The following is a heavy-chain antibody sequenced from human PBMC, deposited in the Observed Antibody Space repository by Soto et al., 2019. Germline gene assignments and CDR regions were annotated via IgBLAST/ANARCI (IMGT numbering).Heavy chain of an antibody. D-gene: IGHD3-3*01. CDR3: ARGPSADKVDY. CDR2: IYNSGST. V-gene: IGHV4-30-4*01. J-gene: IGHJ4*02. Sequence: HVQLQESGPGLVEPSQTLSLACTVSGGSISSGDYYWSWIRQPPGEGLEWIGHIYNSGSTYSNPSRTGRVILSQDTPENQFSLKLASVTAADTAVYYCARGPSADKVDYWGQGTLVTVSS. CDR1: GGSISSGDYY.